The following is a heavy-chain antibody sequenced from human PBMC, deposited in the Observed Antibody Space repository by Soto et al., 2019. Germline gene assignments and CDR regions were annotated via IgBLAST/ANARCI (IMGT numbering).Heavy chain of an antibody. D-gene: IGHD1-26*01. Sequence: QVQLVQSGAEVKKPGSSVKVSCKASGGTFSSYSINWVRQAPGQGLEWMGEIIPIFGTANYAQKLPGRVTITADESTSTAYMELSSLRSEDTAVYYCARDGGRHSGGIDYWGQGTLVTVSS. CDR2: IIPIFGTA. CDR1: GGTFSSYS. J-gene: IGHJ4*02. CDR3: ARDGGRHSGGIDY. V-gene: IGHV1-69*01.